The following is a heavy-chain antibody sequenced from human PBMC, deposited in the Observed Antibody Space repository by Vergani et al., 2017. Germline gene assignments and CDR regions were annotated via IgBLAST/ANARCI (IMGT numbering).Heavy chain of an antibody. D-gene: IGHD2-15*01. CDR1: GDSIISRSYY. CDR3: ARRSGGYYSGGKVHPLRTAFDV. Sequence: QMQLQESGPGLVKASETLSLTCTVSGDSIISRSYYWGWIRQPPGKGLEWIGSIYNSGNGDSSSSLKSRVTISADTSKNQFSLRLTSVTAADTAVYCCARRSGGYYSGGKVHPLRTAFDVWGHGTVVTVSS. V-gene: IGHV4-39*01. CDR2: IYNSGNG. J-gene: IGHJ3*01.